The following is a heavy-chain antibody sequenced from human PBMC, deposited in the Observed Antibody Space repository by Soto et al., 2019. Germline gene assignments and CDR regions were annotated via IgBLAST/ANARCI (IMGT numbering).Heavy chain of an antibody. Sequence: QVQLVQSAAEVKKPGASVKVSCKASGYTFIRYGITWVRQAPGQGLEWVGWISPYNDYTEYAQKFHGRVTMTTDTSARTVGMVLRGLRSDDTAVYDCARWGYYDNVWKKLNYYGLDVWGQGTTVTVSS. J-gene: IGHJ6*02. D-gene: IGHD3-16*01. CDR2: ISPYNDYT. CDR3: ARWGYYDNVWKKLNYYGLDV. V-gene: IGHV1-18*01. CDR1: GYTFIRYG.